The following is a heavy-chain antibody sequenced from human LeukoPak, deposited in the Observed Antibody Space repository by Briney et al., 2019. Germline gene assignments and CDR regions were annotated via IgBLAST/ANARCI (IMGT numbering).Heavy chain of an antibody. V-gene: IGHV3-30*02. CDR2: IRYDGSNK. Sequence: GGSLRLSCAASGFTFSSYGMHWVRQAPGKGLEWVAFIRYDGSNKYYADSVKGRFTISRDNSKNTLYLQMKSLRAEDTAVYYCAKGGMYSSGNYDQLIVDYWGQGTLVTVSS. CDR3: AKGGMYSSGNYDQLIVDY. D-gene: IGHD3-10*01. CDR1: GFTFSSYG. J-gene: IGHJ4*02.